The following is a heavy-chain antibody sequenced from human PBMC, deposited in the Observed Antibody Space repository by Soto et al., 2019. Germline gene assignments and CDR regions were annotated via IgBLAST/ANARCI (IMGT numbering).Heavy chain of an antibody. CDR1: GFSFSTFE. CDR2: ISDDSSRT. Sequence: EVQLLESGGGLVQPGGSLRLSCAASGFSFSTFEMSWVRQAPGRGLEWVSFISDDSSRTYYADAVKGRFTISRDNSKYTLYFQMNSLTAEATVVYAGVKGGWLDFWGQGPLVPVSS. J-gene: IGHJ5*01. D-gene: IGHD1-26*01. V-gene: IGHV3-23*01. CDR3: VKGGWLDF.